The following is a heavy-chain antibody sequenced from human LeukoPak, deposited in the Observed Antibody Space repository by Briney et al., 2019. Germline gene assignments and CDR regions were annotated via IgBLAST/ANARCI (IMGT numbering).Heavy chain of an antibody. CDR2: INHSGST. D-gene: IGHD3-22*01. CDR3: ARVTYYYDSSATFDY. V-gene: IGHV4-34*01. CDR1: GGSFSGYY. Sequence: SETLSLTCAVYGGSFSGYYWSWIRQPPGKGLEWIGEINHSGSTNYNPSLKSRVTISVDTSKNQFSLKLSSVTAADTAVYYCARVTYYYDSSATFDYWGQGTLVTVSS. J-gene: IGHJ4*02.